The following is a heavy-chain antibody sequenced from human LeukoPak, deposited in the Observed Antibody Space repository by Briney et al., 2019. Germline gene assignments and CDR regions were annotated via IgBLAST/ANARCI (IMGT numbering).Heavy chain of an antibody. CDR2: IKEDGSEK. J-gene: IGHJ4*02. D-gene: IGHD2-15*01. CDR1: GFTFSSYW. Sequence: GGSLRLSCAASGFTFSSYWMSWVRQAPGKGLEWVANIKEDGSEKYYVDSLKGRFTISRDNAKNSVYLKMNSLRDEDTAVYYCARGGVAVSRDYWGQGTLVTVSS. V-gene: IGHV3-7*01. CDR3: ARGGVAVSRDY.